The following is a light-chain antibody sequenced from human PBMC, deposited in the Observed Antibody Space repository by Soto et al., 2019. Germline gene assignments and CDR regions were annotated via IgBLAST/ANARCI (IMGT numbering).Light chain of an antibody. V-gene: IGKV1-5*01. CDR2: DAS. CDR3: QQYNSYPP. J-gene: IGKJ1*01. Sequence: DIQMTQSPSTLSASVGDRVTITCRASQSISSWLAWYQQKPGKAPKLLIYDASSLESGVPSRFSGSGSGTEFTLTISSLQPDDFATSYCQQYNSYPPFGQGTKVEIK. CDR1: QSISSW.